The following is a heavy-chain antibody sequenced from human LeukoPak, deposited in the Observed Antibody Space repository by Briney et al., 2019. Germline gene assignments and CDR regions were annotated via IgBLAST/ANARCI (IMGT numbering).Heavy chain of an antibody. CDR1: GGSISRGDYY. V-gene: IGHV4-30-4*01. J-gene: IGHJ4*02. Sequence: SETLSLTCTVSGGSISRGDYYWSWIRQPPGKGLEWIGYIYYSGSTYYNPSLKSRVTISVDTSKNQFSLKLSSVTAADTAVYYCARVVSHYYDSSGYFDYWGQGTLVTVSS. D-gene: IGHD3-22*01. CDR3: ARVVSHYYDSSGYFDY. CDR2: IYYSGST.